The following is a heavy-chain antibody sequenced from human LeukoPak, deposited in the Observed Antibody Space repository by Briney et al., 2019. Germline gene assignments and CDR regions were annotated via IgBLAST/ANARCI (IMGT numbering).Heavy chain of an antibody. CDR3: ARGGGWFGELRGYFQH. Sequence: SETLSLTCAVYGGSFSGYYWSWIRQPPGEGLEWIGEINHSGSTNYNPSLKSRVTISVDTSKNQFSLKLSSVTAADTAVYYCARGGGWFGELRGYFQHWGQGTLVTVSS. D-gene: IGHD3-10*01. CDR1: GGSFSGYY. V-gene: IGHV4-34*01. CDR2: INHSGST. J-gene: IGHJ1*01.